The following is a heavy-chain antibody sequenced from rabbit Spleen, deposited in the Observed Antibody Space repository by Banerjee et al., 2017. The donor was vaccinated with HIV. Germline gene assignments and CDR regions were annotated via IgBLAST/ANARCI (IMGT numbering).Heavy chain of an antibody. CDR3: VRDQAGDADYGPYYLNL. CDR2: IYVGSSGST. Sequence: QQHLVESGGGLVQPEGSLTLTCTASGFDFSSDAVCWVRQAPGKGLEWIGCIYVGSSGSTYYASWAKGRFTISRTSSTTVTLQMTSLTAADTAAYFCVRDQAGDADYGPYYLNLWGPGTLVTVS. V-gene: IGHV1S45*01. CDR1: GFDFSSDAV. J-gene: IGHJ4*01. D-gene: IGHD2-1*01.